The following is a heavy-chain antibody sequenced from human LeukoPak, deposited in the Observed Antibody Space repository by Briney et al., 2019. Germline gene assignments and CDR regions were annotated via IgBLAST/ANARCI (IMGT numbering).Heavy chain of an antibody. CDR2: IYSGGTT. V-gene: IGHV3-66*01. CDR3: ARKSDSLMLRGGDC. D-gene: IGHD3-10*01. Sequence: SGGSLRLSCAASELSVSSNYMTWVRQAPGKGLECVSIIYSGGTTYYADSVGGRFTISRDNSKNTLYLQMDRLRVEDTAVYYCARKSDSLMLRGGDCWGQGTLVTVSS. J-gene: IGHJ4*02. CDR1: ELSVSSNY.